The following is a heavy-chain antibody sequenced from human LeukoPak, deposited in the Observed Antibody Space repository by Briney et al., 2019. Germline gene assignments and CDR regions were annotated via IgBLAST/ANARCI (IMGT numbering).Heavy chain of an antibody. CDR2: IRYDGSNK. J-gene: IGHJ4*02. CDR3: AKDPNPTGSWWQQLVPETDFDY. CDR1: GSTFSSYG. Sequence: PGGSLRLSCAASGSTFSSYGMHWVRQAPGKGLEWVAFIRYDGSNKYYADSVKGRYTISRDNSKNTLYLQMNSLRAEDTAVYYCAKDPNPTGSWWQQLVPETDFDYWGQGTLVTVSS. V-gene: IGHV3-30*02. D-gene: IGHD6-13*01.